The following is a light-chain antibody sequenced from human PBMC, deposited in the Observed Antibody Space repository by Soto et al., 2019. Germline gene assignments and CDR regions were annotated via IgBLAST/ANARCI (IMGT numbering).Light chain of an antibody. Sequence: QSVLTQPPSASGAPGQRVTISCSGSSSNIGSYTVNWYQQFPGMAPNLLIYSSNQRPSGVPGRFSGSKSGTSASLAIIGLQSEDESDYYCAAWDGSLNGYVFGTGTKLTVL. CDR3: AAWDGSLNGYV. CDR2: SSN. V-gene: IGLV1-44*01. J-gene: IGLJ1*01. CDR1: SSNIGSYT.